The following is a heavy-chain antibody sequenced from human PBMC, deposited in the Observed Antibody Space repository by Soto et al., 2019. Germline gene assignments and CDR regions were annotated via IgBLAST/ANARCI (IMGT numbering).Heavy chain of an antibody. CDR1: GYTFTNYG. V-gene: IGHV1-18*01. J-gene: IGHJ4*02. D-gene: IGHD2-21*02. CDR2: VSTYNGNR. Sequence: QVQLVQSGAEVKKSGASVKASCKASGYTFTNYGISWVRQAPGQGLEWMGWVSTYNGNRYYAQKFHGRLTLTTDTSTNTAFMELRSLSPGDTAIYYCARRYGDPSSAAGFDYWGQGTLVTVSS. CDR3: ARRYGDPSSAAGFDY.